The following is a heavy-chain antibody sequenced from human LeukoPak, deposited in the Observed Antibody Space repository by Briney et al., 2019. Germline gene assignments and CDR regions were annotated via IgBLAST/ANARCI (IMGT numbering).Heavy chain of an antibody. CDR1: GFTFSSDV. CDR3: AKDRAFYYDSSGYYPDAFDI. CDR2: INGSGGST. Sequence: GSLRLSCAASGFTFSSDVMSWVRQAPGKGLEWVSAINGSGGSTYYADSVKGRFTISRDNSMNTLYLQMNSLRAEDTAVYYCAKDRAFYYDSSGYYPDAFDIWGQGTMVTVSS. V-gene: IGHV3-23*01. D-gene: IGHD3-22*01. J-gene: IGHJ3*02.